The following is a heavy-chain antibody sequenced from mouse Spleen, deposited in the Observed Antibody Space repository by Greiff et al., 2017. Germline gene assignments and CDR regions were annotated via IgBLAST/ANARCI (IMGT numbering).Heavy chain of an antibody. CDR1: GYSFTSYY. J-gene: IGHJ3*01. Sequence: QVQLQQSGPELVKPGASVKISCKASGYSFTSYYIHWVKQRPGQGLEWIGWIYPGSGNTKYNEKFKGKATLTADTSSSTAYMQLSSLTSEDSAVYYCANYYDYDWFAYWGQGTLVTVSA. D-gene: IGHD2-4*01. CDR2: IYPGSGNT. CDR3: ANYYDYDWFAY. V-gene: IGHV1-66*01.